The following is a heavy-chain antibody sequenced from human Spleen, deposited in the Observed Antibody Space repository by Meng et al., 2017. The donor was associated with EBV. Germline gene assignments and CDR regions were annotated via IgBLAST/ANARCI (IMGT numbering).Heavy chain of an antibody. CDR2: INHSGST. CDR1: GWSFSGYY. D-gene: IGHD3-22*01. Sequence: QVQLQQWGAGLLKPSETLSLTCAVYGWSFSGYYWSWIRQPPGKGLEWIGEINHSGSTNYNPSLKSRVTISVDTSKNQFSLKLSSVTAADTAVYYCARERYYDSSGYYTDYWGQGTLVTVSS. V-gene: IGHV4-34*01. J-gene: IGHJ4*02. CDR3: ARERYYDSSGYYTDY.